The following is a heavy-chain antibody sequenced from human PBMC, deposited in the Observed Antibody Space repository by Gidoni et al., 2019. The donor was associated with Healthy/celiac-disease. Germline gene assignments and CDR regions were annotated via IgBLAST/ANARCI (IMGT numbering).Heavy chain of an antibody. CDR2: IWYDGSNK. Sequence: QVQLVESGGGVVQPGRSLSLSCAASGFPFSSYGMHWVRQAPGKGLEWVAVIWYDGSNKYYADSVKGRFTISRDNSKNTLYLKMNSLRAEDTAVYYCARDRGDYPRDAFDIWGQGTMVTVSS. CDR3: ARDRGDYPRDAFDI. J-gene: IGHJ3*02. CDR1: GFPFSSYG. V-gene: IGHV3-33*01. D-gene: IGHD4-17*01.